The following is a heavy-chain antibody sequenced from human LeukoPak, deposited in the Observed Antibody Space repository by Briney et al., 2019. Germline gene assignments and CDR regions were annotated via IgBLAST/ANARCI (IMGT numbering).Heavy chain of an antibody. CDR2: INHGGST. Sequence: SETLSLTCGVRGGSFSDYYWSWIRQSPGVGLEWIGEINHGGSTNYNPSLKSRVTISVDTPKNQFSLKLSSLTAADTAVYYCARVGTYTSSWYRFKYFDYWGQGTLVTVSS. CDR1: GGSFSDYY. V-gene: IGHV4-34*01. J-gene: IGHJ4*02. D-gene: IGHD6-13*01. CDR3: ARVGTYTSSWYRFKYFDY.